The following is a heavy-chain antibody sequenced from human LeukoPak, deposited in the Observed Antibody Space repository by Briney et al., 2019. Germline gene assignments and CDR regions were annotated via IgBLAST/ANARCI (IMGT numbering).Heavy chain of an antibody. CDR2: INPNSGGT. CDR1: VYTFTGYY. V-gene: IGHV1-2*02. Sequence: ASVKVSCKASVYTFTGYYMHWVRQAPGQGLEWMGWINPNSGGTNYAQKFQGRVTMTRDTSISTAYMELSRLRSDDTAVYYCARDSIVVVPAAIYYYYGMDAWGQGTTVTVSS. CDR3: ARDSIVVVPAAIYYYYGMDA. J-gene: IGHJ6*02. D-gene: IGHD2-2*01.